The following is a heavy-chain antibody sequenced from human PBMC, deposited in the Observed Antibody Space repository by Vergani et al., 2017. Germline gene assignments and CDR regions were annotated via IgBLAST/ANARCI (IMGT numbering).Heavy chain of an antibody. CDR2: ISAYNGNT. CDR3: ARDRMGVRFRQSHYYGMDV. Sequence: QVQLVQSGAEVKKPGASVTVSCKASGYTFSTYGISWVRQAPGQGLEWMGWISAYNGNTNYPEKFQGRLTMTTDTSTRTAYMELRSLRSDDTAVYYCARDRMGVRFRQSHYYGMDVWGQGTTVTVSS. V-gene: IGHV1-18*01. CDR1: GYTFSTYG. D-gene: IGHD2-8*01. J-gene: IGHJ6*02.